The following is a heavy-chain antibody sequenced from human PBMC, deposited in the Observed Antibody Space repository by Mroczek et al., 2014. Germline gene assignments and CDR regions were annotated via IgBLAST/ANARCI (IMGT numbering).Heavy chain of an antibody. D-gene: IGHD3-22*01. V-gene: IGHV4-34*01. Sequence: QVQLQESGAGLLKPSETLSLTCAVYGGSFSGYYWSWIRQPPGKGLEWIGEINHSGSTNYNPSLKSRVTISVDTSKNQFSLKLSSVTAADTAVYYCARGGINHYYDSSGYYFDYWGQGTLVTVSS. CDR1: GGSFSGYY. CDR2: INHSGST. CDR3: ARGGINHYYDSSGYYFDY. J-gene: IGHJ4*02.